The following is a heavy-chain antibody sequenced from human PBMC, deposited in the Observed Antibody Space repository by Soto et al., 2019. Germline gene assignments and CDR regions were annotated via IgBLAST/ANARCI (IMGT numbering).Heavy chain of an antibody. Sequence: ASVKVSCKASGYTFTSYGISWVRQAPGQGLEWMGWISAYNGNTNYAQKLQGRVTMTTDTSTSTAYMELRSLRSDDTAVYYCASPYRYGSGDDAFDIWGQGTMVTVSS. CDR1: GYTFTSYG. D-gene: IGHD3-10*01. CDR3: ASPYRYGSGDDAFDI. V-gene: IGHV1-18*01. CDR2: ISAYNGNT. J-gene: IGHJ3*02.